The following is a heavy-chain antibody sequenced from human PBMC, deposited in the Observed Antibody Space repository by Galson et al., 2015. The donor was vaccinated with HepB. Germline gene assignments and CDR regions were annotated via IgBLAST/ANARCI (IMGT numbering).Heavy chain of an antibody. D-gene: IGHD1-26*01. V-gene: IGHV1-8*01. CDR3: AAGGVYYGLDV. Sequence: SVKVSCKASGYTFTSFDINWVRQATGQGLEWMGWMNPSSGNTVSVQEFQGRVTMTRNTSISTAYMELSSLGSEDTAVYYCAAGGVYYGLDVWGQGTTVTVSS. CDR2: MNPSSGNT. J-gene: IGHJ6*02. CDR1: GYTFTSFD.